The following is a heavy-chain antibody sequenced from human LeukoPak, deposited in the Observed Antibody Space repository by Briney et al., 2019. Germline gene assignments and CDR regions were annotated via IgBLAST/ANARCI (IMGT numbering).Heavy chain of an antibody. Sequence: SETLSLTCTVSGGSISSYYWSWVRQPPGKGLEWIGYIYYRGSTNHNPSLKSRVTISVDTSKNQFSLKLSSVTAADSAIYFCARGDFDASGYSVPFDYWGQGALVTVSS. J-gene: IGHJ4*02. CDR3: ARGDFDASGYSVPFDY. CDR2: IYYRGST. CDR1: GGSISSYY. D-gene: IGHD3-22*01. V-gene: IGHV4-59*01.